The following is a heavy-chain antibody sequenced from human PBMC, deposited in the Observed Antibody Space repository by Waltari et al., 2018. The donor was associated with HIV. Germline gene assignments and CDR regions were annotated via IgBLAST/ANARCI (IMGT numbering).Heavy chain of an antibody. CDR1: GFTVSSNY. J-gene: IGHJ6*02. D-gene: IGHD2-15*01. CDR2: IYSGGST. Sequence: IQPGGSLRLSCAASGFTVSSNYMSWVRQAPGKGLEWVSVIYSGGSTYYADSVKGRFTISRDNSKNTLYLQMNSLRAEDTAVYYCARPSSGYCSGGSCERPRHFDYYYGMDVWGQGTTVTVSS. CDR3: ARPSSGYCSGGSCERPRHFDYYYGMDV. V-gene: IGHV3-53*01.